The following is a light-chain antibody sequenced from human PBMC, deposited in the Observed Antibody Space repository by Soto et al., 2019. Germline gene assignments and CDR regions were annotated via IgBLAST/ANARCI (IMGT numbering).Light chain of an antibody. CDR3: QKYNSAPALT. CDR2: AAS. CDR1: QGISNY. J-gene: IGKJ4*01. Sequence: DIQMTQSPSSLSASVGDRGTITCRASQGISNYLAWYQQKPGKVPKLLIYAASTLQSGVPSRFSGSGSGTDFTLTISSLQPEDVATYYCQKYNSAPALTFGGGTKVEIK. V-gene: IGKV1-27*01.